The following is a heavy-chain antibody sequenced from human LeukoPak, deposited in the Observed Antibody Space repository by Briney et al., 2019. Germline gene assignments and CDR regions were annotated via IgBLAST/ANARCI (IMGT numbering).Heavy chain of an antibody. D-gene: IGHD3-10*01. Sequence: GGSLRLSCAASGFTFSSYAMSWVRQALGKGLEWVSAISGSGGSTYYADSVKGRFTISRDNSKNTLYLQMNNLRVEDTALYYCMRDDPDYGTGDDAFDVWGPGTMVTVSS. J-gene: IGHJ3*01. V-gene: IGHV3-23*01. CDR1: GFTFSSYA. CDR3: MRDDPDYGTGDDAFDV. CDR2: ISGSGGST.